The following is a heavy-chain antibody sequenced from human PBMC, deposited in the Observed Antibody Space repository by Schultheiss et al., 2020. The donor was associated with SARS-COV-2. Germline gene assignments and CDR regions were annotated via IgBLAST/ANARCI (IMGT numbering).Heavy chain of an antibody. V-gene: IGHV3-30*03. J-gene: IGHJ4*02. CDR1: GFTFSDHY. D-gene: IGHD2-8*01. Sequence: GESLKISCAASGFTFSDHYMDWVRQAPGKGLEWVAVISYDGSNKYYADSVKGRFTISRDNAKNSLYLQMNSLSAEETAVYYCARPVMVYATNGGGYFDYWGQGTLVTVSS. CDR2: ISYDGSNK. CDR3: ARPVMVYATNGGGYFDY.